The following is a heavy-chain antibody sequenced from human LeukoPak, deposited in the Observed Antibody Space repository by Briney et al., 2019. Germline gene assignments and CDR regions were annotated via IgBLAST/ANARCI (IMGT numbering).Heavy chain of an antibody. J-gene: IGHJ6*02. CDR3: ARGGRRGYLDV. CDR2: IYYSGST. Sequence: SETLSLTCTVSGGSISSYYWSWIRQPPGKGLEWIGYIYYSGSTNYNPSLKSRVTISVDTSKNQFSLKLSSVTAADTAVYYCARGGRRGYLDVWGQGTTVTVS. D-gene: IGHD5-18*01. V-gene: IGHV4-59*01. CDR1: GGSISSYY.